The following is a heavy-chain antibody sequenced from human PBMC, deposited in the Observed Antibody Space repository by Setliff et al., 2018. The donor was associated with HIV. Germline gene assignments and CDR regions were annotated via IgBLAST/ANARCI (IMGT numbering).Heavy chain of an antibody. V-gene: IGHV1-8*02. CDR3: ARVVDRDYDFWSAYEY. Sequence: ASVKVSCKASGYTFSSYDINWVRQATGQGLEWMGRMNPNSGNTGYAQKFQGRVTMTRDTSIGTAYMELSWLTSDDTAVYYCARVVDRDYDFWSAYEYWGQGTMVTVSS. D-gene: IGHD3-3*01. CDR2: MNPNSGNT. CDR1: GYTFSSYD. J-gene: IGHJ4*02.